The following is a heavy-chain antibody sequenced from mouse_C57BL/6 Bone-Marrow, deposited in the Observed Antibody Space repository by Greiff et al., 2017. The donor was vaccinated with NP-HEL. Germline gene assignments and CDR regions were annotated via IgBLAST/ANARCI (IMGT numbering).Heavy chain of an antibody. V-gene: IGHV1-62-2*01. CDR3: ARHGRGNDGYYVLWFAY. Sequence: QVQLQQSGAELVKPGASVKLSCKASGYTFTEYTIHWVKQRSGQGLEWIGWFYPGSGSIKYNEKFKDKATLTADKSSSTVYMELSRMTSEDSAVYFCARHGRGNDGYYVLWFAYWGQGTLVTVSA. D-gene: IGHD2-3*01. CDR2: FYPGSGSI. CDR1: GYTFTEYT. J-gene: IGHJ3*01.